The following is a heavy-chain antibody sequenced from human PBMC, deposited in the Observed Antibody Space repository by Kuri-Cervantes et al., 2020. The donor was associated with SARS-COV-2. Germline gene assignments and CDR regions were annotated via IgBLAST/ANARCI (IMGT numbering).Heavy chain of an antibody. Sequence: GGSLRLSCAASGFTFSDHYMDWVRQGSGKGLEWVGRVRGKANNYATAYAASVKGRFTISRDDSKNMAYLQMNSLKTEDTAVYYCTTLIDYWGQGALVTVSS. CDR3: TTLIDY. CDR2: VRGKANNYAT. V-gene: IGHV3-73*01. CDR1: GFTFSDHY. J-gene: IGHJ4*02.